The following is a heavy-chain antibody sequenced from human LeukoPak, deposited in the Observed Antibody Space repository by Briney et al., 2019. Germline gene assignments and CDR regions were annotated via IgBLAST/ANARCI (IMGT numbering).Heavy chain of an antibody. CDR3: ARGGISSLWFDP. D-gene: IGHD2-2*01. J-gene: IGHJ5*02. CDR1: GGTFSSYA. CDR2: IIPIFGTA. V-gene: IGHV1-69*13. Sequence: GASVKVSCKASGGTFSSYAISWVRQAPGQGLEWTGGIIPIFGTANYAQKFQGRVTITADESTSTAYMELSSLRSEDTAVYYCARGGISSLWFDPWGQGTLVTVSS.